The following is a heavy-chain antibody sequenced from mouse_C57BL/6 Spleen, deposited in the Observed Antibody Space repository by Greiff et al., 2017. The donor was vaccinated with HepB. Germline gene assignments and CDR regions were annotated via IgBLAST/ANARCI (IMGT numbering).Heavy chain of an antibody. CDR1: GFSLTSYA. J-gene: IGHJ4*01. Sequence: VQLQESGPGLVAPSQSLSITCTVSGFSLTSYAISWVRQPPGKGLEWLGVIWTGGGTNYNSALKSRLSISKDNSKSQVFLKMNSLQTDDTARYYCAIYSNYGGYAMDYWGQGTSVTVSS. CDR2: IWTGGGT. D-gene: IGHD2-5*01. V-gene: IGHV2-9-1*01. CDR3: AIYSNYGGYAMDY.